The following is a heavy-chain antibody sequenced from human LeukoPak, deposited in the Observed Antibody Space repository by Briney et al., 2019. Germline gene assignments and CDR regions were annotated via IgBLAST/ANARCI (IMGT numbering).Heavy chain of an antibody. V-gene: IGHV4-39*07. D-gene: IGHD2-8*01. CDR2: IYYSGST. J-gene: IGHJ6*03. CDR3: ARGGGRMVYARGYYYYYMDV. Sequence: SETLSLTCTVSGGSISSSSYYWGWIRRPPGKGLEWIGSIYYSGSTYYNPSLKSRVTISVDTSKNQFSLKLSSVTAADTAVYYCARGGGRMVYARGYYYYYMDVWGKGTTVTVSS. CDR1: GGSISSSSYY.